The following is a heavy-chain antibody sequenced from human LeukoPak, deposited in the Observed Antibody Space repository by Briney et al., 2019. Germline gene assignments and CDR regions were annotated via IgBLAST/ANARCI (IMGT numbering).Heavy chain of an antibody. CDR3: ASPRLRLGELSSAQYYFDY. Sequence: ASVKVSCKASGYTFTSYYMHWVRQAPGQGLEWMGLINPSGGSTSYAQKFQGRVTITADESTSTAYMELSSLRSEDTAVYYCASPRLRLGELSSAQYYFDYWGQGTLVTVSS. V-gene: IGHV1-46*01. CDR2: INPSGGST. J-gene: IGHJ4*02. D-gene: IGHD3-16*02. CDR1: GYTFTSYY.